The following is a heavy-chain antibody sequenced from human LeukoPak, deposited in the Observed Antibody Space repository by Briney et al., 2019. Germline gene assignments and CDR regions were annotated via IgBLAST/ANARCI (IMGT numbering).Heavy chain of an antibody. V-gene: IGHV3-7*01. Sequence: GGSLRLSCAASGFTFSTYWMHWVRRAPGKGLEWVANINQDGSQKNYVDSAKGRFTISRDNAKSSLYLQMNGLRVEDTAVYYCVSAPGWTLDYWGQGTLVTVSS. J-gene: IGHJ4*02. D-gene: IGHD3/OR15-3a*01. CDR1: GFTFSTYW. CDR2: INQDGSQK. CDR3: VSAPGWTLDY.